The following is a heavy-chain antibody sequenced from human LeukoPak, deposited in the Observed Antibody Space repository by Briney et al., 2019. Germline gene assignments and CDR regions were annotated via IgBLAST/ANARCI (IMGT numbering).Heavy chain of an antibody. J-gene: IGHJ3*02. Sequence: GGSLRLSCAASGFTVSSNSMSWVRQAPGKGLEWVSVIYSGGGTYYADSVKGRFTISRDNSKNTLYLQMNSLRAEDTAVYYCAKAMMVTLGAFDIWGQGTMVTVSS. D-gene: IGHD4-23*01. V-gene: IGHV3-53*01. CDR2: IYSGGGT. CDR3: AKAMMVTLGAFDI. CDR1: GFTVSSNS.